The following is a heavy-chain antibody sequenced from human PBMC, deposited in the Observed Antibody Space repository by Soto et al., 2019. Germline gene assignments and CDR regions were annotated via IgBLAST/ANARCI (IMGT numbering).Heavy chain of an antibody. J-gene: IGHJ4*02. CDR1: GYTFTSYD. Sequence: SVKVSCKASGYTFTSYDINWVGPATGQGLEWMGWMNPILGIANYAQKFQGRVTITADKSTSTAYMELSSMRSEDTAVQYCHMLTTPGKIAAYWGQGTLVTVSS. D-gene: IGHD4-4*01. V-gene: IGHV1-69*10. CDR2: MNPILGIA. CDR3: HMLTTPGKIAAY.